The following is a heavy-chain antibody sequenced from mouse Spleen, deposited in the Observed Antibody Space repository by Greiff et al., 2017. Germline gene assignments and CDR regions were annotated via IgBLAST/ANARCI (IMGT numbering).Heavy chain of an antibody. Sequence: EVMLVETGGGLVQPKGSLKLSCAASGFTFNTNAMNWVRQAPGKGLEWVARIRSKSNNYATYYADSVKDRFTISRDDSQSMLYLQMNNLKTEDTAMYYCVRDRYDEEPAWFAYWGQGTLVTVSA. CDR3: VRDRYDEEPAWFAY. J-gene: IGHJ3*01. V-gene: IGHV10S3*01. D-gene: IGHD2-14*01. CDR1: GFTFNTNA. CDR2: IRSKSNNYAT.